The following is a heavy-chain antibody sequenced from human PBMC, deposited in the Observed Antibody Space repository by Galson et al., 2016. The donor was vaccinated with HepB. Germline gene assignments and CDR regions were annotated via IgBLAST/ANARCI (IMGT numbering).Heavy chain of an antibody. CDR3: ARDSEWGLGASGPWFDP. D-gene: IGHD1-26*01. J-gene: IGHJ5*02. Sequence: SVKVSCKASGYTFTNYAISWVRQAPGQGLEWMGWISPYNGNTNYAQNLQGRVTMTTDTSTTTAYMELRSLRSDDTAVYYCARDSEWGLGASGPWFDPWGQGTLVTVSS. V-gene: IGHV1-18*04. CDR2: ISPYNGNT. CDR1: GYTFTNYA.